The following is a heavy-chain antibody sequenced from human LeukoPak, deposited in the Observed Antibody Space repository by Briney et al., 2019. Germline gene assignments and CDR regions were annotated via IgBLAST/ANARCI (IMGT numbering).Heavy chain of an antibody. CDR1: GYTFTIYY. J-gene: IGHJ4*02. V-gene: IGHV1-46*01. D-gene: IGHD3-9*01. CDR3: ARTLRYFDSFDY. CDR2: IYPSGGRT. Sequence: GASVKVSCKASGYTFTIYYIHWVRQAPGQGLEWMGIIYPSGGRTSYAQKFQGRLTMSRDMSTSTVYMDLSSLTSEDTAVYYCARTLRYFDSFDYWGQGTLVTVSS.